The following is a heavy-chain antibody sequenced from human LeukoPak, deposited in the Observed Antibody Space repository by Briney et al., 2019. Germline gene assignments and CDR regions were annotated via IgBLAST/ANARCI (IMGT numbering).Heavy chain of an antibody. CDR1: GGSISSGGYY. D-gene: IGHD1-26*01. CDR3: AGGSRRLADFHY. V-gene: IGHV4-39*01. CDR2: IYYSGST. J-gene: IGHJ4*02. Sequence: PSETLSLTCTVSGGSISSGGYYWSWIRQPPGKALEWIGSIYYSGSTYYNPSLKSRVTISVDTSKNQFSLKLSSVTAADTAGNYCAGGSRRLADFHYWGQGTLGTGSS.